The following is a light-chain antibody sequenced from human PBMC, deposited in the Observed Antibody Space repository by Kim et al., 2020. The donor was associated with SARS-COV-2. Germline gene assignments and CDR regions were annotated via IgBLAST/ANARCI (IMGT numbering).Light chain of an antibody. CDR1: QSISSW. CDR3: QQYNSYRYT. CDR2: KAS. J-gene: IGKJ2*01. Sequence: DIQMTQSPSTLSASVGDRVTITCRASQSISSWLAWYQQKPGKAPKLLIYKASSLESGVPSRFSGSGSGTEFTITISSLQPDDFTTYDCQQYNSYRYTFGQGTKLEI. V-gene: IGKV1-5*03.